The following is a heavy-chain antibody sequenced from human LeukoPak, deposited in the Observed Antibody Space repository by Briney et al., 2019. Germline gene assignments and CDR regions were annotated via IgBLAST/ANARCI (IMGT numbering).Heavy chain of an antibody. J-gene: IGHJ4*02. CDR3: AKDRLSGWSDFDY. D-gene: IGHD6-19*01. Sequence: GGSLRLSCAASGFTFSSYAMHWVRQAPGKGLEWVAFIQYDGSNKYYADSVKGRFIISRDNSKNTLYLQMNSLRTEDTALYYCAKDRLSGWSDFDYWGQGTLVTVSS. CDR2: IQYDGSNK. CDR1: GFTFSSYA. V-gene: IGHV3-30*02.